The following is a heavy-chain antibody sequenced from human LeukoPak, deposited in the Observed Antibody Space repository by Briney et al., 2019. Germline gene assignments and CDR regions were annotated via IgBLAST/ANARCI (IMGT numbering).Heavy chain of an antibody. CDR2: ISGSGGST. J-gene: IGHJ4*02. CDR3: AISLPGPYYYDSSAKGY. Sequence: GGSLRLSCAASGFTFSSYAMSWVRQAPGKGLEWVSAISGSGGSTYYADSVKGRFTISRDNSKNTLYLQMDSLRAEGTAVYYCAISLPGPYYYDSSAKGYWGQGTLVTVSS. CDR1: GFTFSSYA. V-gene: IGHV3-23*01. D-gene: IGHD3-22*01.